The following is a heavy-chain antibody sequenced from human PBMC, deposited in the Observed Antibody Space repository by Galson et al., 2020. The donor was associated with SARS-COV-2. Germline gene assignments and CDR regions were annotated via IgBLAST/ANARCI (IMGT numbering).Heavy chain of an antibody. D-gene: IGHD3-9*01. CDR3: ARATGYDILTGWVDFDL. CDR1: GGSISSGGYY. Sequence: SETLSLTCAVSGGSISSGGYYWSCIRQRPGKGLEWIGYIYYSGSTYSNPSLKSRVTISVDTSKNQFSLKLSSVTAADTAVYYCARATGYDILTGWVDFDLWGRGTLVTVSS. V-gene: IGHV4-31*11. J-gene: IGHJ2*01. CDR2: IYYSGST.